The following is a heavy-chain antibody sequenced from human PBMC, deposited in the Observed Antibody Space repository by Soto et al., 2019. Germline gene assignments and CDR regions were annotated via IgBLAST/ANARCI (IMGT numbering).Heavy chain of an antibody. CDR3: AREAGPDRWFDP. D-gene: IGHD6-19*01. CDR1: GASISSYF. J-gene: IGHJ5*02. V-gene: IGHV4-4*07. Sequence: SETLSLTCTVSGASISSYFWTWIRQPAGKGLDWIGRISTSGTTNYNPSLKSRVTMSVDTSKTHFSLNLSSVTAADTAVYYCAREAGPDRWFDPWGQGTLVTVSS. CDR2: ISTSGTT.